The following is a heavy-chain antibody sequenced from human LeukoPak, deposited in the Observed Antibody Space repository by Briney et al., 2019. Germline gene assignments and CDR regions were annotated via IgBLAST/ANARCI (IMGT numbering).Heavy chain of an antibody. J-gene: IGHJ4*02. Sequence: GGSLRLSCTTSGFSFSSYSMSWVRHAPGEGLQLDSGNAGDSSTYYAESVKVRFTISIDDPKYTLYLQLNSLSAKDTAVYDCGKDLVAVAGGKVDCWGKGNLVTVSP. CDR2: NAGDSST. V-gene: IGHV3-23*01. CDR1: GFSFSSYS. CDR3: GKDLVAVAGGKVDC. D-gene: IGHD6-19*01.